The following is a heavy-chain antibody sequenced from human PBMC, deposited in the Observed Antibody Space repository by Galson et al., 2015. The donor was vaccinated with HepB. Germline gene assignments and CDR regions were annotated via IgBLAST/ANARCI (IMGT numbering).Heavy chain of an antibody. CDR3: AWSIAVASAY. CDR2: SKNKANRYTT. Sequence: SLRLSCAASGFSFTDHYADWVRQAPGKGLEWVARSKNKANRYTTEYAPSVKGRIAISRDDSKNSVYLQMNSMKTEDTAVYYCAWSIAVASAYWGQGTLVTVSS. J-gene: IGHJ4*02. V-gene: IGHV3-72*01. D-gene: IGHD6-19*01. CDR1: GFSFTDHY.